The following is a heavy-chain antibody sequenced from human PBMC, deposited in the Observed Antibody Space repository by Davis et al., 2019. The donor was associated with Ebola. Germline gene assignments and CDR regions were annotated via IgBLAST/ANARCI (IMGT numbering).Heavy chain of an antibody. CDR2: ILYDGSNK. Sequence: GESLKISCAASGFTFSSYAMHWVRQAPGKGLEWVAVILYDGSNKYYADSVKGRFTISRDNSKNTLYLQMNSLRAEDTAVYYCARETGVYFDYWGQGTLVTVSS. D-gene: IGHD7-27*01. J-gene: IGHJ4*02. CDR3: ARETGVYFDY. CDR1: GFTFSSYA. V-gene: IGHV3-30-3*01.